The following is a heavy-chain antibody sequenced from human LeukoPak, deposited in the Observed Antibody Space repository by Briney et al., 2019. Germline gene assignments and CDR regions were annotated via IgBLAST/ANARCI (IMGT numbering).Heavy chain of an antibody. CDR2: IYYSGST. D-gene: IGHD3-3*01. J-gene: IGHJ4*02. Sequence: SETLSLTCTVSGGSISSSSYYWGWIRQPPGKGLEWIGSIYYSGSTYYNPSLKSRVTISVDTSKNQFSLKLSSVTAADTAVYYCARAVSYYDFWSGYGTIYYFDYWGQGTLVTVSS. CDR1: GGSISSSSYY. V-gene: IGHV4-39*01. CDR3: ARAVSYYDFWSGYGTIYYFDY.